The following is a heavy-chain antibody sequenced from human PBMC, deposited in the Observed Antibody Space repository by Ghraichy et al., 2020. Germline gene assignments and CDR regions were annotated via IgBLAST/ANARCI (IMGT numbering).Heavy chain of an antibody. D-gene: IGHD4-17*01. J-gene: IGHJ5*02. V-gene: IGHV5-51*01. CDR2: IYPGDSDT. Sequence: GESLNISCKGSGYSFTSYWIGWVRQMPGKGLEWMGIIYPGDSDTRYSPSFQGQVTISADKSISTAYLQWSSLKASDTAMYYCARLAVTNLGVPGWFDPWGQGTLVTVSS. CDR3: ARLAVTNLGVPGWFDP. CDR1: GYSFTSYW.